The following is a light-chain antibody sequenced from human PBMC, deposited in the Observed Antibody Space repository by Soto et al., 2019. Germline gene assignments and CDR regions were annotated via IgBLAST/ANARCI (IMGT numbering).Light chain of an antibody. CDR1: SSDVGYYEY. V-gene: IGLV2-14*01. CDR3: NSLTSSITYV. J-gene: IGLJ1*01. Sequence: QSALTQPASVSGSPGQSITISCTGTSSDVGYYEYVSWYQQHPGKVPKLMIFEVSNRPSGVSTRFSGSKSGNTASLSISGLQAEDEADYYCNSLTSSITYVFGTGTKVTVL. CDR2: EVS.